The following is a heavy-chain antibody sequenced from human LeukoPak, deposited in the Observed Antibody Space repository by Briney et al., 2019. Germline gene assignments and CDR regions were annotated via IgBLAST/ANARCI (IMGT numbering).Heavy chain of an antibody. D-gene: IGHD2-8*02. V-gene: IGHV3-48*02. CDR3: GRDVSRGAGGAFDI. J-gene: IGHJ3*02. CDR1: GFTFSSYS. Sequence: GGSLRLSCAASGFTFSSYSMNWVRQAPGKGLEWVSYISSSSSTIYYADSVKGRFTISRDNAKNSLYLQMNSLRDEDTAVYYCGRDVSRGAGGAFDIWGQGTMVTVSS. CDR2: ISSSSSTI.